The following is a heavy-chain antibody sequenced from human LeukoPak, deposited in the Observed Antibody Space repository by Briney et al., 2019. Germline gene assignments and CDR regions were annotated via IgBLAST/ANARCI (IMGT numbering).Heavy chain of an antibody. CDR2: VNHDGTT. D-gene: IGHD1-1*01. J-gene: IGHJ4*02. Sequence: SETLSLTCTVSGVSVSSSSYYWGWIRQPPGKGLEWFGTVNHDGTTYHNPSLKSRVTISVDTSKNQFSLKLSPVTAADTAEYYCARDQDTTMGHFDYWGQGTLVTVSS. CDR1: GVSVSSSSYY. V-gene: IGHV4-39*07. CDR3: ARDQDTTMGHFDY.